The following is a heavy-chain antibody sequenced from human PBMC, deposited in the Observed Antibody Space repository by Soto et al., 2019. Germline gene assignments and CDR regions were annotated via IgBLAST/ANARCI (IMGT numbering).Heavy chain of an antibody. CDR1: GFTFSSYG. D-gene: IGHD2-2*01. V-gene: IGHV3-30*03. CDR2: ISYDGSNK. J-gene: IGHJ6*03. Sequence: GGSLRLSCAASGFTFSSYGMHWVRQAPGKGLEWVAVISYDGSNKYYADSVKGRFTISRDNSKNTLYLQMNSLRAEDTAVYYCARQVKIGYCSSTSCYGGQYYYYYMDVWGKGTTVTVSS. CDR3: ARQVKIGYCSSTSCYGGQYYYYYMDV.